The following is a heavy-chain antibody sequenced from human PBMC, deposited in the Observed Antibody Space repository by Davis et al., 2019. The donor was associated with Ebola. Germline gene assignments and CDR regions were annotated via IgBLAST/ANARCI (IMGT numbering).Heavy chain of an antibody. D-gene: IGHD4-17*01. V-gene: IGHV3-9*01. J-gene: IGHJ4*02. CDR1: GFTFDDYS. Sequence: PGGSLRLSCAASGFTFDDYSMHWVRQAPGKGLQWVAGISWNSATIDYADSVKGRFTISRDNAKASLYLQMNSLKTGDTAFYYCARDLGRVTVGNWGQGTLVTVSS. CDR3: ARDLGRVTVGN. CDR2: ISWNSATI.